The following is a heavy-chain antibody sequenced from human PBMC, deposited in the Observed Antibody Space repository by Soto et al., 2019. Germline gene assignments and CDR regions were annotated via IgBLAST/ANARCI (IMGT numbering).Heavy chain of an antibody. D-gene: IGHD5-18*01. CDR2: INAGNGTT. J-gene: IGHJ5*02. CDR1: GYTFTSYA. Sequence: ASLKVSCKAAGYTFTSYAMHWLRQAPAQRLEWMGWINAGNGTTKYSQKFQGRVTITRDTSASTAYMELSSLKASDTAMYYCARLGYSYGTGWFDPWGQGTLVTVSS. CDR3: ARLGYSYGTGWFDP. V-gene: IGHV1-3*01.